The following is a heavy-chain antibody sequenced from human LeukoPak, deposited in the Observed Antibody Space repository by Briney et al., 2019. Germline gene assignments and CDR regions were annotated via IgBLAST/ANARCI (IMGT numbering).Heavy chain of an antibody. Sequence: GRSLRLSCAASVFTFPQAWMNWVRQASGKGLEWVGRIEREADGGTTRYAAPVQGRFAISRDDSKSPVYLEMRSLRTEDTAVYYCATEKAGAFVYWGQGNLVIVAS. CDR3: ATEKAGAFVY. V-gene: IGHV3-15*04. D-gene: IGHD1-26*01. J-gene: IGHJ4*02. CDR1: VFTFPQAW. CDR2: IEREADGGTT.